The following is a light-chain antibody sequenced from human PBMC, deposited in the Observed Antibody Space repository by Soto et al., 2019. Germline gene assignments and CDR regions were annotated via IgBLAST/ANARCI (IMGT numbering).Light chain of an antibody. Sequence: ELVLTQSPGTLSLSPGERATLSCRASQSVSSNNLAWYQQKLGRAPRLLISGASRRATGIPDRFSGSGSGTDFTLTISRLESEDCAVYYCQQYDSSPRTFGQGTKVDIK. CDR3: QQYDSSPRT. CDR2: GAS. V-gene: IGKV3-20*01. CDR1: QSVSSNN. J-gene: IGKJ1*01.